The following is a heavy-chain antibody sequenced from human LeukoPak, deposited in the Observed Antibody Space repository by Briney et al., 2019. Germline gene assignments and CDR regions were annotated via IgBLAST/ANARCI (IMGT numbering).Heavy chain of an antibody. CDR1: GFTFSSYS. CDR2: ISSSSSYI. V-gene: IGHV3-21*04. J-gene: IGHJ4*02. Sequence: GGSLRLSCAASGFTFSSYSMNWVRQAPGKGLECVSSISSSSSYIYYADSVKGRFTISRDNAKNSLYLQMNSLRAEDTAVYYCARDTTYRGGFDYWGQGTLVTVSS. CDR3: ARDTTYRGGFDY. D-gene: IGHD3-10*01.